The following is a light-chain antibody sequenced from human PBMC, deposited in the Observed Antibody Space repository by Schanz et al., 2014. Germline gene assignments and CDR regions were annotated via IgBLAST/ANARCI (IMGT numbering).Light chain of an antibody. Sequence: DIQMTQSPSSLSASVGDRVTITCRASLSISGYLNWYQQKPGEAPKLLIYTASNLQSGVPSRFSGSGSGTDFTLTISSLQPEDFATYYCQQTYSTPFTFGPGTKVDIK. CDR1: LSISGY. J-gene: IGKJ3*01. CDR3: QQTYSTPFT. CDR2: TAS. V-gene: IGKV1-39*01.